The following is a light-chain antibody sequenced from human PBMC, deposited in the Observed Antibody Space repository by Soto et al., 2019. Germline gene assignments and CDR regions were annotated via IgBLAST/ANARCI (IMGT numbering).Light chain of an antibody. V-gene: IGKV3-15*01. CDR2: GAS. CDR1: QSISVN. CDR3: QHYNNWPPLK. Sequence: EIVMTQSPATLSASPGERATLSCRASQSISVNLAWYQQNPGQAPRLLIYGASTRATGIPARFSGSGSGTEFTLTISSLQAEDFAVYYCQHYNNWPPLKFGQGTKVEIK. J-gene: IGKJ1*01.